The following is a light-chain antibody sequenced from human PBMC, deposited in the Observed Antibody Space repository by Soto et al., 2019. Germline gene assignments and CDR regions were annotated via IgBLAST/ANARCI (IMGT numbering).Light chain of an antibody. CDR3: CSYASGSTPFV. CDR2: DVG. Sequence: QSALTQPASVSGSPGQSITISCTGTSSDVGGYNFVSWYQQHPGKAPKLILFDVGDRPSGVSNRFSGSKSGNTASLAISGLPAADEADYYCCSYASGSTPFVFGTGTKLTVL. CDR1: SSDVGGYNF. V-gene: IGLV2-14*03. J-gene: IGLJ1*01.